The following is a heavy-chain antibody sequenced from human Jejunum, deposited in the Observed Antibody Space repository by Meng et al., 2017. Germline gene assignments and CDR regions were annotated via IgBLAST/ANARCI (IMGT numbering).Heavy chain of an antibody. CDR1: GGSISSYY. J-gene: IGHJ6*02. D-gene: IGHD3-9*01. CDR2: IYYSGTS. Sequence: SETLSLTCSVPGGSISSYYWNWIRQPPGKGLELIGFIYYSGTSTYNPSLKSRVSISVDTSKNQFSLKLSSVTAADTAMYYCARGLGIFSSLHYYYGMDVWGQGTTVTVSS. V-gene: IGHV4-59*01. CDR3: ARGLGIFSSLHYYYGMDV.